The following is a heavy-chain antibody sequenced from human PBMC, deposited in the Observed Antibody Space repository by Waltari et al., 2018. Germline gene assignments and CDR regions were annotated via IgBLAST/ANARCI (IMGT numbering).Heavy chain of an antibody. J-gene: IGHJ3*02. CDR3: AGTYYYDSSADAFDI. V-gene: IGHV5-51*01. Sequence: ELQPVQSGAEMTKPGEHLKISCKGSDYSFTSYWIGWVRQMPGKGLEWMGIIYPGDSDTRYSPSFQGQVTISADKSISTAYLQWSSLKASDTAMYYCAGTYYYDSSADAFDIWGQGTMVTVSS. CDR1: DYSFTSYW. CDR2: IYPGDSDT. D-gene: IGHD3-22*01.